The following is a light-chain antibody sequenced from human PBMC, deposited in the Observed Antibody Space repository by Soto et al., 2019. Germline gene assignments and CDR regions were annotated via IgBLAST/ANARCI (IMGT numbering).Light chain of an antibody. CDR2: GAS. V-gene: IGKV3-15*01. Sequence: EIVITQSPATVSVSPGERATLSCRASQSVSSNLAWYQQKPGQAPRLLIYGASTRATGIPARFSGNGSGTEFTLTISSLQSEDFAVYYCQQYDNWWRTFGQGTKLEVK. CDR3: QQYDNWWRT. CDR1: QSVSSN. J-gene: IGKJ2*01.